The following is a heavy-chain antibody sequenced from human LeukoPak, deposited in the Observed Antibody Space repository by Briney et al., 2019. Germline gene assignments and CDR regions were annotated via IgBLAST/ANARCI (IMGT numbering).Heavy chain of an antibody. CDR1: GGSFSGYY. V-gene: IGHV4-34*01. CDR2: INHSGST. D-gene: IGHD3-10*01. CDR3: AGGSTMIRGAADY. J-gene: IGHJ4*02. Sequence: SETLSLTCAVYGGSFSGYYWSWIRQPPGKGLEWIGEINHSGSTNYNPSLKSRVTISVDTSKNQFSLKLSSVTAADTAVYFCAGGSTMIRGAADYWGQGTLVTVSS.